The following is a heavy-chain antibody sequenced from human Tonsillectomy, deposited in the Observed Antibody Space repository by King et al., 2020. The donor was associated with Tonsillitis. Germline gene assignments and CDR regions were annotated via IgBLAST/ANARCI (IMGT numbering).Heavy chain of an antibody. CDR3: ARGEYSYGFYFDP. D-gene: IGHD5-18*01. CDR1: GVSISSDSYY. V-gene: IGHV4-61*02. J-gene: IGHJ5*02. CDR2: IYTSGST. Sequence: VQLQESGPGLVKPSQTLSLTCTVSGVSISSDSYYWSWIRQPAGKGLEWIGRIYTSGSTNYNPSLRSRVTISVDTSKNQFSLKLTSVTAADTAVYYCARGEYSYGFYFDPWGQGTLVTVSS.